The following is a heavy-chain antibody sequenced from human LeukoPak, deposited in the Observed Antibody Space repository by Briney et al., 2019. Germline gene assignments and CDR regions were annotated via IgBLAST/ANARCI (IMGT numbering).Heavy chain of an antibody. CDR2: ISGSGGST. Sequence: GGSLRLSCAASGFTFSSYAMSWVRQAPGKGLEWVSAISGSGGSTYYADSVKGRFTISRDNSKNTLYLQMNSLRAEDTAVYYCAKVGYDYVWGSYRYEGGFDYWGQGTLVTVSS. CDR1: GFTFSSYA. V-gene: IGHV3-23*01. J-gene: IGHJ4*02. CDR3: AKVGYDYVWGSYRYEGGFDY. D-gene: IGHD3-16*02.